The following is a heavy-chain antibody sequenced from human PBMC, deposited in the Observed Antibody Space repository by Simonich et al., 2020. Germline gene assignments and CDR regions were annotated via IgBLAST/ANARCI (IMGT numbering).Heavy chain of an antibody. CDR1: VFTFSSYG. V-gene: IGHV3-33*01. J-gene: IGHJ4*02. Sequence: QVQLVESGGGVVQPGRSLRLSCAASVFTFSSYGIHWVRQAPGKGVEWVAVIWYDGSNKYYADSVKGRFTISRDNSKNTLYLQMNSLRAEDTAVYYCARDRYCSGGSCYYFDYWGQGTLVTVSS. CDR2: IWYDGSNK. CDR3: ARDRYCSGGSCYYFDY. D-gene: IGHD2-15*01.